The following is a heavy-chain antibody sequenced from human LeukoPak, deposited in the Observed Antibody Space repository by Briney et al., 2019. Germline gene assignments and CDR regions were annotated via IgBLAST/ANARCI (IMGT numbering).Heavy chain of an antibody. CDR1: GFTFSSYA. J-gene: IGHJ6*02. CDR2: ISYDGSNK. V-gene: IGHV3-30-3*01. Sequence: GGSLRLSCAASGFTFSSYAMHWVRQAPGKGLEWVAVISYDGSNKYYADSVKGRFTISRDNSKNTLYLQMNSLRAEDTAVYYCARDDSPYYYYYGMDVWGQGTTVTVSS. CDR3: ARDDSPYYYYYGMDV. D-gene: IGHD2-15*01.